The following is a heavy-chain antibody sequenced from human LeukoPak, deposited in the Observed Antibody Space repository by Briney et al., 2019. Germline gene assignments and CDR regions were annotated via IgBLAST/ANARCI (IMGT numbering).Heavy chain of an antibody. CDR2: ISSNGGST. CDR1: GFTFSSYA. V-gene: IGHV3-64D*06. CDR3: VKVNTVAYYFDY. Sequence: AGGSLRLSCSASGFTFSSYAMHWVRQAPGKGLEYVSAISSNGGSTYYADSVKGRFTISRDNSKNTLYLQMSSLIVEDTSVYYGVKVNTVAYYFDYWGQGNLVTVSS. J-gene: IGHJ4*02. D-gene: IGHD4-23*01.